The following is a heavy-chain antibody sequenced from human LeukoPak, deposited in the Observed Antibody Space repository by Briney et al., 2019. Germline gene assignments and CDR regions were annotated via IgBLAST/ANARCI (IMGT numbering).Heavy chain of an antibody. CDR3: ARVGGDYDSSGYFSGAFDI. J-gene: IGHJ3*02. CDR2: ISSSSSYI. CDR1: GFTFSSYS. D-gene: IGHD3-22*01. Sequence: GGSLRLSCAASGFTFSSYSMNWVRQAPGKGLEWVSSISSSSSYIYYADSVKGRFTISRDNSKNTLYLQMNSLRAEDTAVYYCARVGGDYDSSGYFSGAFDIWGQGTMVTVSS. V-gene: IGHV3-21*01.